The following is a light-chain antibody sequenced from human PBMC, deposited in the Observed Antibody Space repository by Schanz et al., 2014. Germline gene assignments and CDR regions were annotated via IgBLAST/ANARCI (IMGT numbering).Light chain of an antibody. CDR2: VNSDGSH. Sequence: QLVLTQSPSASASLGASVKLTCTLSIGHSNNAIAWHQQQPEKGPRYLMKVNSDGSHSKGDGIPDRFSGSSSGAERYLTISSLQSEDEADYYCQTWGTGIQVFGGGTKLTVL. CDR1: IGHSNNA. J-gene: IGLJ3*02. V-gene: IGLV4-69*01. CDR3: QTWGTGIQV.